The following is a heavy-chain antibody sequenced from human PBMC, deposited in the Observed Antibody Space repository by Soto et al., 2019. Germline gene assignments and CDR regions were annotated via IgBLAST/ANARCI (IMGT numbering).Heavy chain of an antibody. J-gene: IGHJ6*03. D-gene: IGHD3-3*01. CDR1: GGSISSYY. CDR3: ARARYYDFWSGYQPYYYYYMDV. Sequence: TAEILSLTCTVSGGSISSYYWSWIRQPPGKGLEWIGYIYYSGSTNYNPSLKSRVTISVDTSKNQFSLKLSSVTAADTAVYYCARARYYDFWSGYQPYYYYYMDVWGKGTTVTVSS. V-gene: IGHV4-59*01. CDR2: IYYSGST.